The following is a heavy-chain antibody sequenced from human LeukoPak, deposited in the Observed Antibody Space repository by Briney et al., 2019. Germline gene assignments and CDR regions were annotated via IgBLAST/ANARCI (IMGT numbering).Heavy chain of an antibody. V-gene: IGHV3-23*01. Sequence: GGSLRLSCAASGFTFSSYAMSWVRQAPGKGLEWVSAIRGSGGSTYYADSVKGRFTISRDNSKNTLYLQMNSLRAEDTAVYYCAKGYHYYDSSGFDYWGQGTLVTVSS. J-gene: IGHJ4*02. CDR1: GFTFSSYA. CDR2: IRGSGGST. D-gene: IGHD3-22*01. CDR3: AKGYHYYDSSGFDY.